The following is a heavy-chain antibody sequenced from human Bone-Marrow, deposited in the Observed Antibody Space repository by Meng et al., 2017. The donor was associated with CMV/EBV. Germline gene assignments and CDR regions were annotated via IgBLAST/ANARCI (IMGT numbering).Heavy chain of an antibody. Sequence: SGGTFSSYAISWVRQAPGQGLEWMGGIIPIFGTANYAQKFQGRVTITTDESTSTAYMELSSLRSGDTAVYYCARTYYYDSSGYYFDYWGQGTLVTVSS. D-gene: IGHD3-22*01. J-gene: IGHJ4*02. CDR2: IIPIFGTA. CDR1: GGTFSSYA. CDR3: ARTYYYDSSGYYFDY. V-gene: IGHV1-69*05.